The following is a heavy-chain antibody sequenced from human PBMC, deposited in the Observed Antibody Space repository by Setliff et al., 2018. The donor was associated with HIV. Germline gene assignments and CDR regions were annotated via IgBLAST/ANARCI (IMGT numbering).Heavy chain of an antibody. V-gene: IGHV3-30*01. J-gene: IGHJ6*03. CDR2: ISSDGSDK. CDR1: GFAFRNYI. Sequence: PGGSLRLSCAASGFAFRNYIFHWVRQAPGKGLEWVAIISSDGSDKYYADSVKGRFTISRDNSKNTLYLQMNSLRTEDTAVYYCAKNARDYYYYYMDVWGKGTTVTVSS. CDR3: AKNARDYYYYYMDV.